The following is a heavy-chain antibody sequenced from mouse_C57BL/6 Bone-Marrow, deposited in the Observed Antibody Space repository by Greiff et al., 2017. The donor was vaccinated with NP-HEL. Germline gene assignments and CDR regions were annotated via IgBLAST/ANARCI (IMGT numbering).Heavy chain of an antibody. CDR2: IYPGDGDT. J-gene: IGHJ2*01. V-gene: IGHV1-82*01. D-gene: IGHD1-1*01. CDR3: ARSVYYGSRGDCLDY. CDR1: GYAFSSSW. Sequence: QVQLQQSGPELVKPGASVKISCKASGYAFSSSWMNWVKQRPGKGLEWIGRIYPGDGDTNYNGKVKGKATLTAAKSYSTAYMQLSSLTSEDSAVYFCARSVYYGSRGDCLDYWGQGTTLTVSS.